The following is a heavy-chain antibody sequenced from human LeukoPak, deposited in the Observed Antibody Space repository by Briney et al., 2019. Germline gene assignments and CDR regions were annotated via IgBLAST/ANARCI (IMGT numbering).Heavy chain of an antibody. V-gene: IGHV5-51*01. Sequence: GESLKISCRGSGYSFTSYWIGWVRQMPGKGLEWMGIIYPGDSDTRYSPSFQGQVTISADKSISTAYLQWSSLKASDTAMNYCARHSRYNWNDGPLGYWGQGTLVTVSS. CDR2: IYPGDSDT. CDR3: ARHSRYNWNDGPLGY. CDR1: GYSFTSYW. D-gene: IGHD1-1*01. J-gene: IGHJ4*02.